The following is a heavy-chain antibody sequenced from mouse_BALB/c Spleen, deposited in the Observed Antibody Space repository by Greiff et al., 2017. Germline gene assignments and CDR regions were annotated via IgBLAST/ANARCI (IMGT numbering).Heavy chain of an antibody. CDR2: ISSGGST. D-gene: IGHD1-1*01. J-gene: IGHJ4*01. Sequence: EVQVVESGGGLVKPGGSLKLSCAASGFTFSSYAMSWVRQTPEKRLEWVASISSGGSTYYPDSVKGRFTISRDNARNILYLQMSSLRSEDTAMYYCARGTYGSPYAMDYWGQGTSVTVSS. CDR1: GFTFSSYA. V-gene: IGHV5-6-5*01. CDR3: ARGTYGSPYAMDY.